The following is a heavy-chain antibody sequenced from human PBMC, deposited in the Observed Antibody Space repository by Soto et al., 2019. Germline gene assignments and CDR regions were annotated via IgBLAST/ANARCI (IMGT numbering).Heavy chain of an antibody. CDR1: GGSISSYY. D-gene: IGHD3-3*01. V-gene: IGHV4-59*01. CDR2: IYYSGST. J-gene: IGHJ6*03. Sequence: PSETLSLTCTVSGGSISSYYWSWIRQPPGKGLEWIGYIYYSGSTNYNPSLKSRVTISVDTSKNQFSLKLSSVTAADTAVYYCARSLLGSGYFGTYYYYMDVWGKGTTVTVSS. CDR3: ARSLLGSGYFGTYYYYMDV.